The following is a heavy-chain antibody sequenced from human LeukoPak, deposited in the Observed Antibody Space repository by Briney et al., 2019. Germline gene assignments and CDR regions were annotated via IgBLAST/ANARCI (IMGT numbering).Heavy chain of an antibody. CDR1: GYTFTGYY. J-gene: IGHJ4*02. D-gene: IGHD1-26*01. CDR3: ARGVGSTAVLDH. Sequence: ASVKVSCKASGYTFTGYYIFWMRQAPGQGLEWMGWINPKNGTTKYAQKSQGRVTLTRDTSISTAYMDISRVTYDDTAVYFCARGVGSTAVLDHWGQGTLVTVSS. V-gene: IGHV1-2*02. CDR2: INPKNGTT.